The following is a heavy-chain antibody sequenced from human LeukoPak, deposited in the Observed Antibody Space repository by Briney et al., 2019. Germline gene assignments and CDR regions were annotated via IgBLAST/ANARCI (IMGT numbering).Heavy chain of an antibody. V-gene: IGHV4-61*05. CDR3: ARRSHRRALVNLSDYGGNAYFDY. J-gene: IGHJ4*02. CDR1: GGSTSSTIYY. CDR2: IYYSGST. Sequence: SETLSLTCTVSGGSTSSTIYYWGWIRQPPGKGLEWIGYIYYSGSTNYNPSLKSRVTISVDTSKNQFSLKLSSVTAADTAVYYCARRSHRRALVNLSDYGGNAYFDYWGQGTLVTVSS. D-gene: IGHD4-23*01.